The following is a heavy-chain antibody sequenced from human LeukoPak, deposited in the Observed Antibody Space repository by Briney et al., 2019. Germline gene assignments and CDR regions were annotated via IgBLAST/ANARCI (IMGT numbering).Heavy chain of an antibody. CDR1: GGSISSYY. CDR2: IYYSGST. J-gene: IGHJ6*04. CDR3: ARFVTRTTADV. D-gene: IGHD4-17*01. Sequence: SETLSLTCTVSGGSISSYYWSWIRQPPGKGLEWIGYIYYSGSTNYNPSLKSRVTISVDTSKNQFSLKLSSVTAADTAVYYCARFVTRTTADVWGKGTMVTVSS. V-gene: IGHV4-59*01.